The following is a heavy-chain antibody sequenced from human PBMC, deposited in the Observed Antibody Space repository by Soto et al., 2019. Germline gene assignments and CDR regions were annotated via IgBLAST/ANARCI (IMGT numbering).Heavy chain of an antibody. Sequence: PSETLSLTCAVYGGSFSGHYWSWIRQPPGKGLEWIGEINHSGNTNHNPSLKSRVTMSVDTSKNQFSLKLSSVTAADTALYYCARHPTGFPNWIDPWGQGIMVTVSS. V-gene: IGHV4-34*01. J-gene: IGHJ5*02. D-gene: IGHD2-15*01. CDR3: ARHPTGFPNWIDP. CDR2: INHSGNT. CDR1: GGSFSGHY.